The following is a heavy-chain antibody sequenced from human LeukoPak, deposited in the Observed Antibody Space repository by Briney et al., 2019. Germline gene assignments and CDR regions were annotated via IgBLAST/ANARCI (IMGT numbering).Heavy chain of an antibody. J-gene: IGHJ4*02. CDR1: GFTFSSYA. CDR2: ISGSGGST. D-gene: IGHD3-9*01. V-gene: IGHV3-23*01. CDR3: AKVDYDILTGTFDY. Sequence: PGGSLRLSCAASGFTFSSYAMSWARQAPGKGLEWVSAISGSGGSTYYADSVKGRFTISRDNSKNTLYLQTNSLRAEDTAVYYCAKVDYDILTGTFDYWGQGTLATVSS.